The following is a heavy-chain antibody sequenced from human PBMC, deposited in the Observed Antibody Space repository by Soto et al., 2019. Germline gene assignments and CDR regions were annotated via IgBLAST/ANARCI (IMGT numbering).Heavy chain of an antibody. Sequence: QVQLQQWGAGLLKPSETLSLTCAVYGESFSGYYWSWIRQPPGKGLEWIGEINRSRSTNHNPSLKRRVTISLDTSTNQFSLKLNSVTAADTAVYYCARGWVGTGSHYFRFWGQGTLVTVSS. CDR3: ARGWVGTGSHYFRF. J-gene: IGHJ4*02. V-gene: IGHV4-34*01. D-gene: IGHD3-9*01. CDR2: INRSRST. CDR1: GESFSGYY.